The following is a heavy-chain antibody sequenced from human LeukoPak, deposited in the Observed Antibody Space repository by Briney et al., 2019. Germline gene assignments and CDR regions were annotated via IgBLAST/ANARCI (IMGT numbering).Heavy chain of an antibody. Sequence: SETLSLTCTVSGGSISSRSYHWGWIRQPPGKGLEWIGSIYYSGSTYYNPSLKSRVTISVDTSKNQFSLKLSSVTAADTAVYYCARVTYVRFIAAAGTNWFDPWGQGTLVTVSS. D-gene: IGHD6-13*01. J-gene: IGHJ5*02. V-gene: IGHV4-39*07. CDR1: GGSISSRSYH. CDR3: ARVTYVRFIAAAGTNWFDP. CDR2: IYYSGST.